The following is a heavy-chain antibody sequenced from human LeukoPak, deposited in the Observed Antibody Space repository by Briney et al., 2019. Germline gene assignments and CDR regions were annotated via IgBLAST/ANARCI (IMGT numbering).Heavy chain of an antibody. V-gene: IGHV3-74*01. Sequence: GGSLRLSCGASGFTFGTYWMHWVRQAPGKGLVWVSGINSDGGTTTYADSVKGRFTISRDNAKNSLYLQMNSLRAEDTAVYYCAELGITMIGGVWGKGTTVTISS. J-gene: IGHJ6*04. CDR3: AELGITMIGGV. CDR2: INSDGGTT. CDR1: GFTFGTYW. D-gene: IGHD3-10*02.